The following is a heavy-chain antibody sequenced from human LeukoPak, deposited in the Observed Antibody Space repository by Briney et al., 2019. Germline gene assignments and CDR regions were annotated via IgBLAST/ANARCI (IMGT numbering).Heavy chain of an antibody. V-gene: IGHV3-23*01. CDR2: ISGSGGST. J-gene: IGHJ4*02. Sequence: GGSLRLSCAASGFTFSSYAMSWARQAPGKGLEWVSAISGSGGSTYYADSVKGRFTISRDNSKNTLYLQMNSLRAEDTAVYYCAKGPPPYYDFWSGSPVYYFGYWGQGTLVTVSS. CDR1: GFTFSSYA. D-gene: IGHD3-3*01. CDR3: AKGPPPYYDFWSGSPVYYFGY.